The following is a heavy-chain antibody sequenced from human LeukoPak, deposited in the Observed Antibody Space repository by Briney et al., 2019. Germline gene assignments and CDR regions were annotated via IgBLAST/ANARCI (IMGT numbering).Heavy chain of an antibody. D-gene: IGHD4-17*01. CDR1: GFTFSSYA. CDR2: ISGSGGST. CDR3: AKISTAGSTVTNFFGWFDP. V-gene: IGHV3-23*01. J-gene: IGHJ5*02. Sequence: GGSLRLSCAASGFTFSSYAMSWVRQAPGKGLEWVSAISGSGGSTYYADSVKGRFTISKDNSKNTLYLQMNSLRAEDTAVYYCAKISTAGSTVTNFFGWFDPWGQGTLVTVSS.